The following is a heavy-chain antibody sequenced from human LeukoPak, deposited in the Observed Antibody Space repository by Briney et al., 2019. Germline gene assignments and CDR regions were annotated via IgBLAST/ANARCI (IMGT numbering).Heavy chain of an antibody. V-gene: IGHV3-43*02. Sequence: GGSLRLSCAASRFTLYDYGMHWVRQDPGKGLEWVSLISGDGSSTYYADSVKCRFTISRDNSKNSQYLQMNSLRTEHTALYFCAKDAYSSGWYYFDSWGQGTLVTVSS. CDR1: RFTLYDYG. J-gene: IGHJ4*02. D-gene: IGHD6-19*01. CDR3: AKDAYSSGWYYFDS. CDR2: ISGDGSST.